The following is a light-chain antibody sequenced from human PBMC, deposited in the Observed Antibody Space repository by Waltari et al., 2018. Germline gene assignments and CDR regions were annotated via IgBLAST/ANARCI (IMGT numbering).Light chain of an antibody. CDR1: STDVGAYNF. J-gene: IGLJ1*01. CDR2: DVG. Sequence: QSALTQPASVSGSPGQSITISCTGSSTDVGAYNFVSWYQQHPGKVPQHILYDVGNRPSGISHRFSASKAGNTASLTISGLQEEDEGEYYCSSYTTSTTLLFGTGTRLTVL. CDR3: SSYTTSTTLL. V-gene: IGLV2-14*01.